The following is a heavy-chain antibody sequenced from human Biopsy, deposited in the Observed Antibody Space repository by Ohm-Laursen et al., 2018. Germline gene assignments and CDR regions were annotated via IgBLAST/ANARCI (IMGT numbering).Heavy chain of an antibody. Sequence: TQTLTLTRAISGDSVSSNSAAWSWIRQSPSRGLEWLGRTYFRSQWFTDYSMSVESRITINSDTSKNQISLHLNSVTPEDTAVYYCARGVSNWNDDITQHFAFWGQGTLITVSS. J-gene: IGHJ4*02. CDR2: TYFRSQWFT. CDR1: GDSVSSNSAA. CDR3: ARGVSNWNDDITQHFAF. V-gene: IGHV6-1*01. D-gene: IGHD1-1*01.